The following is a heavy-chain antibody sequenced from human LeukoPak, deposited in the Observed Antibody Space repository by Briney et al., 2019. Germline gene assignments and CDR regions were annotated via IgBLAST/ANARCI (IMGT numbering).Heavy chain of an antibody. J-gene: IGHJ6*03. CDR1: GHTFTGYY. CDR2: INPNSGGT. D-gene: IGHD6-13*01. CDR3: ARVAAAGKMYYYYYMDV. V-gene: IGHV1-2*02. Sequence: RASVKVSCKASGHTFTGYYMHWVRQAPGQGLEWMGWINPNSGGTNYAQKFQGRVTMTRDTSISTAYMELSRLRSDDTAVYYCARVAAAGKMYYYYYMDVWGKGTTVTISS.